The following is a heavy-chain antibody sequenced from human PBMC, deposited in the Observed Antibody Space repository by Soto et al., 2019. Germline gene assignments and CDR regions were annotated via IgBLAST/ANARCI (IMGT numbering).Heavy chain of an antibody. J-gene: IGHJ3*01. CDR3: VRGKLGPQPPKAFDA. D-gene: IGHD7-27*01. CDR1: GFTFSDHY. V-gene: IGHV3-72*01. CDR2: IKNNANSYAI. Sequence: EVQLVESGGGLVQPGGPLRLSCAASGFTFSDHYMDWVRQAPGKGLEWVARIKNNANSYAIEYAASVKGRFTISRDYSKYSLFRQKNRLRTEDTAIYYCVRGKLGPQPPKAFDAWGPRKKVTVSS.